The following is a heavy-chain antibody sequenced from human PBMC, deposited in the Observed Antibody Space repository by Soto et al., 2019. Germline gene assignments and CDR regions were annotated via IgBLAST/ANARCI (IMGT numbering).Heavy chain of an antibody. V-gene: IGHV3-23*01. D-gene: IGHD2-15*01. J-gene: IGHJ4*02. CDR1: GFTFSSYA. Sequence: GGSLRLSCAASGFTFSSYAMTWVRLAPGKGLEWVSFITSTGDTTFYADSVKGRVTISRDNSKNTLFLQMNNMRAEDTAVYYCAARLYCSSGSCYRFFFYWGQGTPVTVSS. CDR2: ITSTGDTT. CDR3: AARLYCSSGSCYRFFFY.